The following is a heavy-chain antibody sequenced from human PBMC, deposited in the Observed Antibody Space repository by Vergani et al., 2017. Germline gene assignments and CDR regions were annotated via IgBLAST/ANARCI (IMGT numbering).Heavy chain of an antibody. CDR2: IYTSGST. CDR3: AVRGAAAEAHWFDP. Sequence: QVQLQESGPGLLKPSQTLSLTCTVSGGSISSGSYYWSWIRQPAGKGLEWIGRIYTSGSTNYNPSLKSRVTISVDTSKNQFSLKLSSVTAADTAVYYCAVRGAAAEAHWFDPWGQGTLVTVSS. D-gene: IGHD6-13*01. J-gene: IGHJ5*02. CDR1: GGSISSGSYY. V-gene: IGHV4-61*02.